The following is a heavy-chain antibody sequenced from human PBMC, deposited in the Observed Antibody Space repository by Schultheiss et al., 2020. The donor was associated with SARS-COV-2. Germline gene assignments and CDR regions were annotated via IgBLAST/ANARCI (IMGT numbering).Heavy chain of an antibody. CDR1: GFTFSTYA. CDR3: ARVYVVYGPAPPDY. CDR2: ISYDGSNK. D-gene: IGHD2-8*02. Sequence: GGSLRISCAASGFTFSTYAMTWVRQAPGKGLEWVAVISYDGSNKYYADSVKGRFTISRDNSKNTLYLQMNSLRAEDTAVYYCARVYVVYGPAPPDYWGQGTLVTVSS. V-gene: IGHV3-30*07. J-gene: IGHJ4*02.